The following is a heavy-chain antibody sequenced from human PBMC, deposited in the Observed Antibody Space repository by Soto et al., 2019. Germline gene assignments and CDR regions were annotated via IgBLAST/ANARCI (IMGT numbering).Heavy chain of an antibody. Sequence: QVQLVQSGAEVKKPGASVKVSCKASGYTFTSYYMHWVRQAPGQGLEWMGIINPSGGSTSYAQKFQGRVTMTRDTSTSTVYMELSSLRSEDTAVYYCARGGPAQRYYYYYGMDVWGQGTTVTVSS. CDR1: GYTFTSYY. CDR3: ARGGPAQRYYYYYGMDV. V-gene: IGHV1-46*01. J-gene: IGHJ6*02. CDR2: INPSGGST.